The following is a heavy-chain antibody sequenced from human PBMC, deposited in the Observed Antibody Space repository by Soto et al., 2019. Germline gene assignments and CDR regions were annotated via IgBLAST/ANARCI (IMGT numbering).Heavy chain of an antibody. CDR3: ARGSRVPAANWVAGWCDH. CDR1: GGSFSGHY. V-gene: IGHV4-34*01. CDR2: INHSGRT. Sequence: SETLSLTCAVYGGSFSGHYWGWIRQPPGKGLEGIGEINHSGRTNYNPSLKSRVTISVDTSKNQFSLKLSSVTAADTAGYYWARGSRVPAANWVAGWCDHWGQGTLVTVSS. J-gene: IGHJ5*02. D-gene: IGHD2-2*01.